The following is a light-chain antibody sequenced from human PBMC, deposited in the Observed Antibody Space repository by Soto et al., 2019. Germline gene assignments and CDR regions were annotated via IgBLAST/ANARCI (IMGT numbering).Light chain of an antibody. J-gene: IGLJ1*01. CDR3: SSYTSSSTEYV. CDR1: SSDVGGYNH. Sequence: QSALTQPASVSGSPGQSITISCTGTSSDVGGYNHVSWYQQHPGKAPKVMIYEVSNRPSGVSNRFSGSKSGNMASLTISGLQAEDEADYYCSSYTSSSTEYVFGTGTKATVL. CDR2: EVS. V-gene: IGLV2-14*01.